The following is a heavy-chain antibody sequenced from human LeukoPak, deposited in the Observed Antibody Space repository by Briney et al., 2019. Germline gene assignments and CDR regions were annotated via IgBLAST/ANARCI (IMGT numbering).Heavy chain of an antibody. J-gene: IGHJ4*02. CDR2: IYTSGGA. Sequence: SETLSLTCTVSGDSISSYYWSWIRQPPGKGLEWIGYIYTSGGANYIPSLKGRVTISIDTSRNQFSLKLSSVTAADSAVYYCARLTRLSTSPDRYYLDYWGQGTLVTVSS. D-gene: IGHD6-6*01. CDR3: ARLTRLSTSPDRYYLDY. V-gene: IGHV4-4*09. CDR1: GDSISSYY.